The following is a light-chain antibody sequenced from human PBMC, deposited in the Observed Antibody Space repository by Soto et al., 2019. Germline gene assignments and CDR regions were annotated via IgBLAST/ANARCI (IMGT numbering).Light chain of an antibody. V-gene: IGKV1-27*01. CDR1: QGISNY. CDR3: QHYHSPPFT. Sequence: DIQMTQSPSSLSAFVGDSVTFTCRASQGISNYLAWYHQKPGKVPKLLVYAASTLHSQVPSRISGSGSGTEFTLTIRSLXPEDVGTYYCQHYHSPPFTFGPGNKLEIK. CDR2: AAS. J-gene: IGKJ3*01.